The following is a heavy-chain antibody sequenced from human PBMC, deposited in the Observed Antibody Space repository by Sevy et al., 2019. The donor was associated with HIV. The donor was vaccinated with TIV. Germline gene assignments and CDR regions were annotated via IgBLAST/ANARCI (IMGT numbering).Heavy chain of an antibody. J-gene: IGHJ4*02. D-gene: IGHD2-15*01. Sequence: GGSLGLSCAASGCTFSNAWMSWVRQSPGKGLEWVGRIRSKAGGGTTDYATIVKGKFTISRDDSRDILYLQLNSLETEDTAVYYCTTDHRRDGIVVVPFEYWGQGTLVTVSS. CDR3: TTDHRRDGIVVVPFEY. V-gene: IGHV3-15*01. CDR2: IRSKAGGGTT. CDR1: GCTFSNAW.